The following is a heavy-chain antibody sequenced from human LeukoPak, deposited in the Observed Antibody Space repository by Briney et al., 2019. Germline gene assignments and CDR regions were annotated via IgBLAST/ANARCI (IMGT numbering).Heavy chain of an antibody. Sequence: ASVKVSCKASGYTFTGSYMHWVRQAPGQGLEWMGWINPNSGGTSYAQKFQGRVTMTRDTSISTAYMELSSLTSDDTAGYYCARGTSGSPWRLDYWGHGTLVAVSS. CDR3: ARGTSGSPWRLDY. CDR2: INPNSGGT. J-gene: IGHJ4*01. V-gene: IGHV1-2*02. CDR1: GYTFTGSY. D-gene: IGHD6-19*01.